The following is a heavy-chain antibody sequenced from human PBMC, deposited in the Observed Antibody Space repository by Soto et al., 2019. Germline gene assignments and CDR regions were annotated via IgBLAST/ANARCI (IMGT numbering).Heavy chain of an antibody. V-gene: IGHV3-21*01. Sequence: EVQLVESGGGLVKPGGSLRLSCAASGFTFSSYSMNWVRQAPGKGLEWVSSISSSSSYIYYADSVKGRFTISRDNAKNALHLQMNSLRAEDTAVFYCPSYSRDSRGTWYHSDYWGQGTLATVSS. CDR2: ISSSSSYI. CDR1: GFTFSSYS. J-gene: IGHJ4*02. CDR3: PSYSRDSRGTWYHSDY. D-gene: IGHD3-22*01.